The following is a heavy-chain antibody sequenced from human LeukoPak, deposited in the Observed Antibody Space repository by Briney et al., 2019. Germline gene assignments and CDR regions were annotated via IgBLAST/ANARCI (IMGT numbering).Heavy chain of an antibody. CDR1: GGSISSSDYY. CDR3: ARTDSSGWYVFDY. D-gene: IGHD6-19*01. CDR2: IYYSGNT. J-gene: IGHJ4*02. V-gene: IGHV4-39*07. Sequence: SETLSLTCTVSGGSISSSDYYWGWIRQPPGKGLEWIGSIYYSGNTYYNPSLKSRVTISVDTSKNQFSLRLSFVAAADTAVYYCARTDSSGWYVFDYWGQGTLVTVSS.